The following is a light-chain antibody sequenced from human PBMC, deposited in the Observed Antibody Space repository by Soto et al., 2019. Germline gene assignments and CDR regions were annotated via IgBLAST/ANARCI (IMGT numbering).Light chain of an antibody. Sequence: EIVMTQSPSTLSVSPGERATLSCRATQSVNSNCLAWYQQKPGQAPRLLIYGASSRATGFPDRFSGSGSGTDFNFTISRLEPEDFAVYYCQQYGTSPLTFGGGTKVDIK. CDR2: GAS. CDR1: QSVNSNC. J-gene: IGKJ4*01. V-gene: IGKV3-20*01. CDR3: QQYGTSPLT.